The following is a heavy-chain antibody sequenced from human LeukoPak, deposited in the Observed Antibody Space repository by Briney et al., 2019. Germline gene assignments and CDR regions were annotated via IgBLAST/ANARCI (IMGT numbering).Heavy chain of an antibody. D-gene: IGHD3-9*01. J-gene: IGHJ4*02. CDR2: IKQDGSEK. V-gene: IGHV3-7*01. Sequence: GGSLRLSCAASGFTFSSYWMSWVRQAPGKGLEWVANIKQDGSEKYYVDSVKGRFTISRDNAKNSLYLQMNSLRAEDTAVYYCARGAYYNVLTGFKSRFLGFDYWGQGTLVTVSS. CDR1: GFTFSSYW. CDR3: ARGAYYNVLTGFKSRFLGFDY.